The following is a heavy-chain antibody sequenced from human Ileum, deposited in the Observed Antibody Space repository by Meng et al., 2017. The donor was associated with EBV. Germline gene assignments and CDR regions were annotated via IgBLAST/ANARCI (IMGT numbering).Heavy chain of an antibody. CDR3: ARRGYSSGWYAYDY. CDR2: LYFSGST. V-gene: IGHV4-39*01. D-gene: IGHD6-19*01. CDR1: GVSVSSSDYS. Sequence: VHHKESGPGLGKPAGTLSLTCTVSGVSVSSSDYSWAWTRAPPGKGLEWIGSLYFSGSTYSSSSLESRVTISVDTSNNQFSLKLSSVTAADTAVYYCARRGYSSGWYAYDYWGQGTLVTVSS. J-gene: IGHJ4*02.